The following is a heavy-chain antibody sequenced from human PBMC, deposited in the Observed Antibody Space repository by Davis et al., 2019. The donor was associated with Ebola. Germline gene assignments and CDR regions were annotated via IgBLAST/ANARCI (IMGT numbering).Heavy chain of an antibody. J-gene: IGHJ3*01. D-gene: IGHD1-20*01. CDR3: ASLRRTITGMDDGFDV. V-gene: IGHV5-51*01. CDR1: ENSFTSYW. Sequence: GESLKISCNDSENSFTSYWIGWVRQMPGKGLEWMGIIYTGYSDTRYSPSFRGQVTISADKSTRTAYLQWGRLKASDTAMYYCASLRRTITGMDDGFDVWGQGTMVTVSS. CDR2: IYTGYSDT.